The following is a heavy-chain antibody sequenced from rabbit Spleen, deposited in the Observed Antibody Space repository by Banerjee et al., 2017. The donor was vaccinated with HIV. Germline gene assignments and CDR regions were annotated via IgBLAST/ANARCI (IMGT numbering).Heavy chain of an antibody. CDR3: ARDSSSSFSSYGMDL. CDR2: IDAGSSGFT. D-gene: IGHD1-1*01. Sequence: QQQLEESGGGLVKPGGTLTLTCKASGISFGISDYMCWVRQAPGKGLEWIACIDAGSSGFTYHASWAKGRFTISKTSSTTVTLQATSLTGADTATYFCARDSSSSFSSYGMDLWGQGTLVTVS. J-gene: IGHJ3*01. V-gene: IGHV1S45*01. CDR1: GISFGISDY.